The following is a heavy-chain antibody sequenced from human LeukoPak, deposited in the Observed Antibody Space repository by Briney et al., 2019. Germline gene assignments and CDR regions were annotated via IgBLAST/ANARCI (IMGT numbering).Heavy chain of an antibody. J-gene: IGHJ5*02. V-gene: IGHV1-8*01. D-gene: IGHD4-17*01. CDR1: GYTFTSYD. CDR3: AREFRYGDFGSFDP. Sequence: ASVKVSCKASGYTFTSYDINWVRQHTGQGLEWMGSMNPNSGNTGYAQKFQGRVTMTRNTSISTAYMELSSLRSEDTAVYYCAREFRYGDFGSFDPWGQGTLVTVSS. CDR2: MNPNSGNT.